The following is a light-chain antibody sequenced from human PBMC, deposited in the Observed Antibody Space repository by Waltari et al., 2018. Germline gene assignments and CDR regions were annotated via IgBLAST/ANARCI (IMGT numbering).Light chain of an antibody. CDR1: QSVSRA. CDR2: GAS. CDR3: QHYLRLPVT. Sequence: EIVLTQSPGTLSLSLGERATVSCRASQSVSRALAWYQQNPGQAPILLIYGASTRATGIRDRFSGRGSGTDFSLTISRLEPDDFAVYYCQHYLRLPVTFGQGTTVEI. J-gene: IGKJ1*01. V-gene: IGKV3-20*01.